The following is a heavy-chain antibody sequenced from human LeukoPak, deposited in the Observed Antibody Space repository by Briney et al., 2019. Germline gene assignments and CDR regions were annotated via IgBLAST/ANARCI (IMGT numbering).Heavy chain of an antibody. J-gene: IGHJ6*02. CDR3: AKGLSIAARPDYFYYYAMDV. CDR1: GFTFSSYA. D-gene: IGHD6-6*01. Sequence: SGGSLRLSCVASGFTFSSYAMSWVRQAPGKGLEWVSGISAGGGATYYANSVKGRFTISRDNSKNTLYLRVNSLRAEDTAIYYCAKGLSIAARPDYFYYYAMDVWGQGTTVTVSS. CDR2: ISAGGGAT. V-gene: IGHV3-23*01.